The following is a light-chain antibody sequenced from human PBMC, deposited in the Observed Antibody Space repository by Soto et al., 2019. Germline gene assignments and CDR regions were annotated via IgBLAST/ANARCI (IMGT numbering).Light chain of an antibody. Sequence: DIQMTKSPSTLSASVGDRVIITCRASQSISSWLAWYQQKPGKAPKLLIYDASSLESGVPSRFSGSGSGTEFTLTISSLQPDDFATYYCQQYNSYSWTFGQGTKVDIK. CDR3: QQYNSYSWT. CDR2: DAS. CDR1: QSISSW. J-gene: IGKJ1*01. V-gene: IGKV1-5*01.